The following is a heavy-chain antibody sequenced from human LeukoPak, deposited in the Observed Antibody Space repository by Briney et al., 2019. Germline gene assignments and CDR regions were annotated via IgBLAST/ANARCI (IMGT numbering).Heavy chain of an antibody. V-gene: IGHV3-30*19. CDR2: ILSDGSYE. CDR3: ARGQWLVRDY. CDR1: GFSLSRNG. J-gene: IGHJ4*02. D-gene: IGHD6-19*01. Sequence: GGSLRLSCATSGFSLSRNGMHWVRQAPGQGLEWVALILSDGSYEYYADSVKGRFTISRDTSRNTLFLQMNSLRTEDTAVYYCARGQWLVRDYWGQGTLVTVSS.